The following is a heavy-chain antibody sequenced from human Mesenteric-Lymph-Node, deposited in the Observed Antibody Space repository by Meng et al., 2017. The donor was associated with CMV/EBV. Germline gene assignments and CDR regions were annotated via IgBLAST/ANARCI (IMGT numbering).Heavy chain of an antibody. CDR3: ARSRDQSTDSKYGLDV. CDR1: GFTLSEYT. J-gene: IGHJ6*02. V-gene: IGHV3-48*04. Sequence: GESLKISCAASGFTLSEYTMNWVRQAPGKGLECVSHISSSGNNIYYADSVKGRFTISRDNAKNSLFLQMSSLRTEDTAVYYCARSRDQSTDSKYGLDVWGQGTTVNVSS. D-gene: IGHD2-2*01. CDR2: ISSSGNNI.